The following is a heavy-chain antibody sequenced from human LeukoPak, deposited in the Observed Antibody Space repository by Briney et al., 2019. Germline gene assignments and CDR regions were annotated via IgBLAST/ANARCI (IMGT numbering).Heavy chain of an antibody. CDR2: IYAGGAA. V-gene: IGHV3-53*01. D-gene: IGHD2-2*01. J-gene: IGHJ4*02. Sequence: GGSLRLSCAASGFTASTNYLSWVRHAPGKGLEWVSVIYAGGAAYYADYVKGRFTISRDTSNNTLILQMHSLRVEDTAVYYCARSTSYHFDSWGQGTLVTVSS. CDR1: GFTASTNY. CDR3: ARSTSYHFDS.